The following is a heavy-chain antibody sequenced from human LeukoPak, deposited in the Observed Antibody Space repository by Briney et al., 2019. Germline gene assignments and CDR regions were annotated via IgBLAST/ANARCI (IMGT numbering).Heavy chain of an antibody. J-gene: IGHJ4*02. CDR1: GGTFSSYA. D-gene: IGHD3-22*01. CDR3: ASGHAEYYDSSGYYVL. Sequence: ASVKVSCKASGGTFSSYAISWVRQAPGQGLEWMGGIIPIFGTANYAQKFQGRVTITTDESTSTAYMELSSLRSEDTAVYYCASGHAEYYDSSGYYVLWGQGTLVTVSS. CDR2: IIPIFGTA. V-gene: IGHV1-69*05.